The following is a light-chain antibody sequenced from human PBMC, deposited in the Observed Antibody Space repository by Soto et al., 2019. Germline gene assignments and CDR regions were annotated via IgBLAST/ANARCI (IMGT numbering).Light chain of an antibody. CDR2: GAS. J-gene: IGKJ1*01. CDR3: QQYNTWPRT. Sequence: EIGLPQSPATLSGSLGERATLTCRASQGIKDYVAWFQQKPGQAPRLLIYGASTRATAIPARFSGSGSGTEFALSISSLQSEDFAVYYCQQYNTWPRTFGQGTKVDIK. V-gene: IGKV3-15*01. CDR1: QGIKDY.